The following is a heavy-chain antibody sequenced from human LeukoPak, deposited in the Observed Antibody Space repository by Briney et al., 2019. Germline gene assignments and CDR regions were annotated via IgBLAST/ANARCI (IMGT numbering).Heavy chain of an antibody. V-gene: IGHV4-31*03. CDR2: IYYSGRT. CDR3: AILRCSGGSCYLDY. D-gene: IGHD2-15*01. CDR1: GGSVSSGAYY. Sequence: KPSETLSLTCTVSGGSVSSGAYYWSWIRQHPGKGLEWIGYIYYSGRTYYNPSLKSRATISVDTSKNQFSLKLSSVTAADTAVFYCAILRCSGGSCYLDYWGQGTLVTVSS. J-gene: IGHJ4*02.